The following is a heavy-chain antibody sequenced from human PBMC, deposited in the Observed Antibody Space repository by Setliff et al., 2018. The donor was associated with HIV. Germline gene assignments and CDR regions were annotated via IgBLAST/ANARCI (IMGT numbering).Heavy chain of an antibody. J-gene: IGHJ4*02. V-gene: IGHV1-3*01. Sequence: ASVKVSCKASGYTFTTYSLHWVRQAPGQSLEWMAWMHVGKGDRKYSQDFQGRITISTDTSANTAYMELTSVTAADTALYYCALWGCSNAGGFDYWGRGTLVTVSS. D-gene: IGHD3-16*01. CDR1: GYTFTTYS. CDR2: MHVGKGDR. CDR3: ALWGCSNAGGFDY.